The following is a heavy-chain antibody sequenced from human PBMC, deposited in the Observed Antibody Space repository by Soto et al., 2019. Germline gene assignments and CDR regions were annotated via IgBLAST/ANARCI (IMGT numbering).Heavy chain of an antibody. D-gene: IGHD2-8*01. CDR3: APLSVSLRGTYGLQV. CDR1: VCSVTSSYYC. J-gene: IGHJ6*01. V-gene: IGHV4-39*01. CDR2: MFYSGLT. Sequence: PSSTXSLTWSVAVCSVTSSYYCLSWIRQPPGKGREWIGSMFYSGLTYYNPCLKSRVTLSVHASNNQFSVTLNSVTAAHTAVYYCAPLSVSLRGTYGLQVWGQGTTVKVYS.